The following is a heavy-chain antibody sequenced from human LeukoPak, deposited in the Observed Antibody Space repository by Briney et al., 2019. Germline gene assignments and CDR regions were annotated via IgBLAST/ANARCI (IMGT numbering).Heavy chain of an antibody. CDR3: ARVGYSGWNLEY. V-gene: IGHV3-7*01. CDR1: GFTFRSYW. D-gene: IGHD5-12*01. Sequence: GGSLRLSCAASGFTFRSYWMSWVRQAPGKGLEWVANINQGGSVKYYVDSVKGRFAISRDDAKNSLYVQMNSLRDEDTAVYYCARVGYSGWNLEYWGQGTLVTVSS. J-gene: IGHJ4*02. CDR2: INQGGSVK.